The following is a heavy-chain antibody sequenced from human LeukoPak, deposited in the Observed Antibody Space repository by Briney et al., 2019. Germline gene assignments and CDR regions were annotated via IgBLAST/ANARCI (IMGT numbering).Heavy chain of an antibody. Sequence: GGSLRLSCAASGFTFSRNAMSWVRQAPGKGLEWVSAISSSGGNTYYADSVKGRFTISRDNSKNTLYLLMNSLRAEDTAVYYCARDYGGNSVTDWYFDLWGRGTLVTVSS. CDR1: GFTFSRNA. J-gene: IGHJ2*01. V-gene: IGHV3-23*01. CDR3: ARDYGGNSVTDWYFDL. CDR2: ISSSGGNT. D-gene: IGHD4-23*01.